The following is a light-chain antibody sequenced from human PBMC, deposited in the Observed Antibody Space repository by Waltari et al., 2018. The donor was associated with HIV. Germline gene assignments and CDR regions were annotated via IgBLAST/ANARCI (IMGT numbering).Light chain of an antibody. J-gene: IGLJ2*01. Sequence: QSVVTQPPSASGTPGQRVTISCSGSGSNIGTYSVNWSQHVPGTAPKLLIYMNDPRPSCGPGRFSGAQSGASASLAISGLQYDDEADYYCAVWDDSLGGAVFGGGTKLTVL. V-gene: IGLV1-47*01. CDR2: MND. CDR3: AVWDDSLGGAV. CDR1: GSNIGTYS.